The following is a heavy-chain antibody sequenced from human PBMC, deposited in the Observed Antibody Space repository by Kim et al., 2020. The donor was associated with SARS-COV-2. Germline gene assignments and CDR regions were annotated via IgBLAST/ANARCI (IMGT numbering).Heavy chain of an antibody. CDR2: IYPGDSDT. V-gene: IGHV5-51*01. J-gene: IGHJ5*02. Sequence: GESLKISCKGSGYSFTSYWIGWVRQMPGKGLEWMGIIYPGDSDTRYSPSFQGQVTISADKSISTAYLQWSSLKASDTAMYYCARAPLLAAAGTGWFDPWGQGTLVTVSS. CDR1: GYSFTSYW. CDR3: ARAPLLAAAGTGWFDP. D-gene: IGHD6-13*01.